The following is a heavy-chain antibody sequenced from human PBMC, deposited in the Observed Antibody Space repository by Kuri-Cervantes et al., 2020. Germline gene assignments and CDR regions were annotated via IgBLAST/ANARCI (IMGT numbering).Heavy chain of an antibody. CDR1: GYTFTSYD. J-gene: IGHJ6*03. CDR3: ATITNGDYDVLGYYYYYMDV. V-gene: IGHV1-8*01. Sequence: ASVKVSCKASGYTFTSYDINWVRQATGQGLEWMGWMNPNSGNTGYAQKFQGRVTMTEDTSTDTAYVELSSLRSEDTAVYYCATITNGDYDVLGYYYYYMDVWGKGTTVTVSS. CDR2: MNPNSGNT. D-gene: IGHD4-17*01.